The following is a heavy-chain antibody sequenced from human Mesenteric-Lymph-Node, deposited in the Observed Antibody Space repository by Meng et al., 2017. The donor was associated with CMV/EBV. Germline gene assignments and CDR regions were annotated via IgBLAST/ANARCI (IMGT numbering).Heavy chain of an antibody. CDR1: GFTFSSYW. CDR3: ARGEGRTAPGTSGYFQY. CDR2: IKQDGSEK. Sequence: GESLKISCAASGFTFSSYWMSWVRQAPGKGLEWVANIKQDGSEKYYVDSVKGRFTISRDNAKNSLYLQMNSLRGEDTAVYYCARGEGRTAPGTSGYFQYWGQGTLVTVSS. J-gene: IGHJ1*01. D-gene: IGHD6-13*01. V-gene: IGHV3-7*03.